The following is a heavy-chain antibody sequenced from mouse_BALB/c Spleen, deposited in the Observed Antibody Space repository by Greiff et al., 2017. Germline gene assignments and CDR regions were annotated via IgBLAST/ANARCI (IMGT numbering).Heavy chain of an antibody. CDR2: IWGDGST. D-gene: IGHD1-1*01. CDR3: ARDGCRDYYGRREFDY. Sequence: VQLKESGPGLVAPSQSLSITCTASGFSLTGYGVNWVRQPPGKGLEWLGMIWGDGSTDYNSALKSRLSISKDNSKSQVFLKMNRLQTDDTARYYCARDGCRDYYGRREFDYWGQGTTRTVSS. V-gene: IGHV2-6-7*01. CDR1: GFSLTGYG. J-gene: IGHJ2*01.